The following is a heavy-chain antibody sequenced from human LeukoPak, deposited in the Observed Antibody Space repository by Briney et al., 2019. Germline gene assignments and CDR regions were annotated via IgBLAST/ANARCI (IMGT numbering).Heavy chain of an antibody. CDR3: ASSSGWPGAFDI. Sequence: SETLSLTCTVSGGSISSYYWSWIRQPPGKGLEWIGYIYYSGSTNYNPSLKSRVTISVDTSKNQFSLKLSSVTAADTAVYYCASSSGWPGAFDIWGQGTMVTVSS. CDR1: GGSISSYY. J-gene: IGHJ3*02. D-gene: IGHD6-19*01. CDR2: IYYSGST. V-gene: IGHV4-59*01.